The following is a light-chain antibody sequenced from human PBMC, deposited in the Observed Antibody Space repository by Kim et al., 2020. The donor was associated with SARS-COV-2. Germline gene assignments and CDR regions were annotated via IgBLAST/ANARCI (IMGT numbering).Light chain of an antibody. CDR2: AAS. Sequence: SVGDRVTITCRASQDIRNDLGWYQQKQGKAPKLLINAASSLQSGVPSRFSGSGSGTDFTLTISSLQAEDFATYYCLQDYNFPPWTFGQGTKVDIK. CDR1: QDIRND. CDR3: LQDYNFPPWT. J-gene: IGKJ1*01. V-gene: IGKV1-6*01.